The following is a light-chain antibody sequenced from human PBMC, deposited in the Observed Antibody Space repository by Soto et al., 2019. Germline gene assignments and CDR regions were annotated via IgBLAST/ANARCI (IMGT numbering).Light chain of an antibody. V-gene: IGKV3-15*01. CDR2: GAS. CDR1: QSVSNN. Sequence: EIVLTQSPGTLSLSPVEGATLSCMASQSVSNNYLAWYQQKPGQAPRLLIYGASTRATGIPARFSGSGSGTEFTLTISSLQSEDFAVYYCQQYNNWPPITFGQGTRLEIK. J-gene: IGKJ5*01. CDR3: QQYNNWPPIT.